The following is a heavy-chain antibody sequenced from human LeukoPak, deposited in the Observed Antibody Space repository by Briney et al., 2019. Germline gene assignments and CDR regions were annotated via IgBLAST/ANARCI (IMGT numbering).Heavy chain of an antibody. J-gene: IGHJ3*02. CDR2: IYYSGSA. CDR1: GGSINRYY. CDR3: ARGSLGYSSSWYYRIDAFDI. D-gene: IGHD6-13*01. V-gene: IGHV4-59*01. Sequence: SETLSLTCTVSGGSINRYYWSWIRQPPGKGLEWVGYIYYSGSAYYSPSLKSRATISVDRSKKQFYLKLTSVTAADTAVYYCARGSLGYSSSWYYRIDAFDIWGQGTMVTVSS.